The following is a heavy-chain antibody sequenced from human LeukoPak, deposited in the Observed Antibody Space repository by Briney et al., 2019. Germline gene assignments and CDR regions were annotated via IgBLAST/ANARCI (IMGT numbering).Heavy chain of an antibody. D-gene: IGHD2-15*01. CDR1: GGTFSSYA. CDR2: IIPIFGTA. CDR3: ARGAPDCSGGSCYRRDYYYYMDV. V-gene: IGHV1-69*05. Sequence: SVKVSCKASGGTFSSYAISWVRQAPGQGLEWMGGIIPIFGTANYAQKFQGRGTITTDESTSTAYMELSSLRSEDTAVYYCARGAPDCSGGSCYRRDYYYYMDVWGKGTTVTVSS. J-gene: IGHJ6*03.